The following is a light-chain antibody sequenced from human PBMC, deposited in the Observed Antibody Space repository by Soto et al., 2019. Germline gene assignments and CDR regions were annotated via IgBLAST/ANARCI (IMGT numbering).Light chain of an antibody. Sequence: QSVLAQPASVSGSPGQSITISCTGTNSDVGGYDYVSWYQQHPGRAPKLIIYDVTNRPSGVSNRFSGAKSGNTASLTITGLQAEDDSDYYCTSYTSSSTLVFGGGTKLTVL. CDR2: DVT. J-gene: IGLJ2*01. CDR1: NSDVGGYDY. CDR3: TSYTSSSTLV. V-gene: IGLV2-14*03.